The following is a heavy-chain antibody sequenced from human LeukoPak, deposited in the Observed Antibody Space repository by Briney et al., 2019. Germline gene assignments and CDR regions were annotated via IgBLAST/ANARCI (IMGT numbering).Heavy chain of an antibody. V-gene: IGHV3-74*01. J-gene: IGHJ4*02. D-gene: IGHD1-26*01. Sequence: GGSVRLSCAASGFTFSDYYMSWIRQAPGKGLVWVSRINSDGSSTSYADSVKGRFTISRDNAKNTLYLQMNSLRAEDTAVYYCARSLYSGSYNWGQGTLVTVSS. CDR3: ARSLYSGSYN. CDR2: INSDGSST. CDR1: GFTFSDYY.